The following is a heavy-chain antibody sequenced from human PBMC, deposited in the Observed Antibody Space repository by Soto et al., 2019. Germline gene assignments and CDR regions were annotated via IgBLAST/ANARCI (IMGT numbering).Heavy chain of an antibody. J-gene: IGHJ4*02. CDR3: XXXXXXXXXXXXXHY. Sequence: QVQLQESGPGLVKPSQTLSLTCTVSGGSISSGDYYWSWIRQPPGKGLEWIGYIYYSGSTYYNPSLKTRVTIPVETSKNPFSLKLSSVTAADTAVXXXXXXXXXXXXXXXXHYWGQGTLVTVSS. V-gene: IGHV4-30-4*01. CDR2: IYYSGST. CDR1: GGSISSGDYY.